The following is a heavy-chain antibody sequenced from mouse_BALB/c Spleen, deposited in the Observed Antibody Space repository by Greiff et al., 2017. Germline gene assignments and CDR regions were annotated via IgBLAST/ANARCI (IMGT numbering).Heavy chain of an antibody. J-gene: IGHJ3*01. CDR3: AREVGGFAY. V-gene: IGHV1S81*02. CDR1: GYTFTSYW. CDR2: INPSNGRT. Sequence: QVQLQQPGAELVKPGASVKLSCKASGYTFTSYWMHWVKQRPGQGLEWIGEINPSNGRTNYNEKFKSKATLTVDKSSSTAYMQLSSLTSEDSVVYYCAREVGGFAYWGQGTLVTVSA. D-gene: IGHD1-1*02.